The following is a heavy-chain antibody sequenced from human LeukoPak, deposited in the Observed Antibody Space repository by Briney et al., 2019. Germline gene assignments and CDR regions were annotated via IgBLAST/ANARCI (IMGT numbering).Heavy chain of an antibody. J-gene: IGHJ4*02. V-gene: IGHV1-69*04. CDR1: GGTFSSYA. CDR2: IIPILGIA. CDR3: ARHSSLDYYDSSGYYPDY. D-gene: IGHD3-22*01. Sequence: SVKVSCKASGGTFSSYAISWVRQAPGQGLEWMGRIIPILGIANYAQKFQGRVTITADKSTSTAYMELSSLRSEDTAVYYCARHSSLDYYDSSGYYPDYWGQGTLVTVSS.